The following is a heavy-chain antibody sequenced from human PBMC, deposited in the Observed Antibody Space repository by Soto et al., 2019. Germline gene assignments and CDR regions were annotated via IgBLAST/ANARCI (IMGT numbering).Heavy chain of an antibody. V-gene: IGHV5-51*01. D-gene: IGHD3-22*01. Sequence: GESLKISCKGSGYSFTSYWIGWVRQMPGKGLKWMGIIYPGDSDTRYSPYLQGQVTISADKSISTAYLQWSSLKASDTAMYYCLSYSGITMIVVDPPDVFDIWGQGTMVTVSS. CDR1: GYSFTSYW. J-gene: IGHJ3*02. CDR2: IYPGDSDT. CDR3: LSYSGITMIVVDPPDVFDI.